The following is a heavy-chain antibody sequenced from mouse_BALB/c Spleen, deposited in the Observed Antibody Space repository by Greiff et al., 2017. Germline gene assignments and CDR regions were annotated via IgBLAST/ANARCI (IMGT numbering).Heavy chain of an antibody. J-gene: IGHJ2*01. D-gene: IGHD2-4*01. CDR1: GYTFTSYT. Sequence: VQLQESAAELARPGASVKMSCKASGYTFTSYTMHWVKQRPGQGLEWIGYINPSSGYTEYNQKFKDKTTLTADKSSSTAYMQLSSLTSEDSAVYYCARKDYVGERYFDYWGQGTTLTVSS. CDR3: ARKDYVGERYFDY. V-gene: IGHV1-4*02. CDR2: INPSSGYT.